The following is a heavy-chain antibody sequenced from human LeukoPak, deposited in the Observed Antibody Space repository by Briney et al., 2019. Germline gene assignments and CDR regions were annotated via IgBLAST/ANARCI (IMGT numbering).Heavy chain of an antibody. J-gene: IGHJ4*02. CDR3: ASGGVVTNPWGQYQFDY. CDR2: ISSSGSTI. Sequence: GGSLRLSCAASGFTFSDYYMSWIRQAPGKGLEWVSFISSSGSTIFYADSVKGRFTISRDNAKNSLYLQMNSLRAEDTAVYYCASGGVVTNPWGQYQFDYWGQGTLVTVSS. D-gene: IGHD3-22*01. CDR1: GFTFSDYY. V-gene: IGHV3-11*01.